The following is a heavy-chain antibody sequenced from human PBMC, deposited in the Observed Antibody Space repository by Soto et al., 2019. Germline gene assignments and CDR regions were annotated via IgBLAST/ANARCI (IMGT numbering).Heavy chain of an antibody. Sequence: LSLTCGVSGDTISTGGYSWAWIRQPPGKALEWIGHTYHSGNPYYNPSLKSRVIISVDRSKNQFSMKVSSVTAADTAVFFCTGAYYDIDGYILVPWGQGTSVTVSS. CDR3: TGAYYDIDGYILVP. V-gene: IGHV4-30-2*01. D-gene: IGHD3-22*01. CDR1: GDTISTGGYS. CDR2: TYHSGNP. J-gene: IGHJ5*02.